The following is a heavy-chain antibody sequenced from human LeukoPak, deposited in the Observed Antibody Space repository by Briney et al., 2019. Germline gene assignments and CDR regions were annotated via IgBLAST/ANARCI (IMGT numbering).Heavy chain of an antibody. CDR1: GFTFSSYE. Sequence: PGGYLRLSCAASGFTFSSYEMNWVRQAPGTGLEWVSYISSSGSTIYYADSVKGRFTISRDNAKNSLYLQMNSLRAEDTAVYYCAELGITMIGGVWGKGTTVTISS. D-gene: IGHD3-10*02. J-gene: IGHJ6*04. CDR2: ISSSGSTI. V-gene: IGHV3-48*03. CDR3: AELGITMIGGV.